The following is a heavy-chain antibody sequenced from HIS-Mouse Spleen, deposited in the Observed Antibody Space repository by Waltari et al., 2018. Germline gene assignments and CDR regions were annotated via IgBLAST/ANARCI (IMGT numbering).Heavy chain of an antibody. Sequence: EVQLVESGGGLVQPGGSLSLSCASSGLTFISYTIPLVRQATGKGLEWCSCMGTDGEKYKHGAVKGRFNICRENAKNSLYLQMNRLRAGDTAVYYCARGYSNCVPYFDYWGQGTLVTVSS. CDR2: MGTDGEK. D-gene: IGHD4-4*01. J-gene: IGHJ4*02. CDR1: GLTFISYT. CDR3: ARGYSNCVPYFDY. V-gene: IGHV3-13*01.